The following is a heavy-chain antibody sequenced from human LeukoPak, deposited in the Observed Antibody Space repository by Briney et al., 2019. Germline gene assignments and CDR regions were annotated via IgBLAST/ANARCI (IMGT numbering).Heavy chain of an antibody. J-gene: IGHJ4*02. CDR1: GFTFRDYY. CDR2: ISGSGGST. V-gene: IGHV3-23*01. D-gene: IGHD2-15*01. Sequence: AGGSLRLSCAASGFTFRDYYMNWVRQAPGKGLEWVSAISGSGGSTYYADSVKGRFTISRDNSKNTLYLQMNSLRAEDTAVYYCARYENGGIDYWGQGTLVTVSS. CDR3: ARYENGGIDY.